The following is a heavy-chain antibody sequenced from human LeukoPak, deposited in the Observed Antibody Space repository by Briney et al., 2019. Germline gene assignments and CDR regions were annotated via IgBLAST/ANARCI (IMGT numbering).Heavy chain of an antibody. J-gene: IGHJ6*02. V-gene: IGHV3-7*01. CDR2: MNQDGSDK. CDR1: GFTFSDSW. Sequence: GGSLRLSCAASGFTFSDSWMSWVRQAPGKGLEWVANMNQDGSDKDYVDSVKGRFTISRDNARNSLYLQMGSLRAADTAVYYCATYTHWVAGDVWGQGTTVTVSS. CDR3: ATYTHWVAGDV. D-gene: IGHD3-16*01.